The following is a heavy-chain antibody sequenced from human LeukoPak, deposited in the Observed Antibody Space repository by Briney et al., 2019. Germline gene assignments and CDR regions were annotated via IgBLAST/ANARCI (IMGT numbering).Heavy chain of an antibody. CDR3: ARQSYYYDSSGYIPPYYFDY. D-gene: IGHD3-22*01. CDR1: GYSFTTYW. J-gene: IGHJ4*02. Sequence: GESLKISCKGSGYSFTTYWSGWVRQMPGKGLEFLGVISPGDSDTRYSPSFQGQVTISADKSISTAYLQWSSLKASDTAMYYCARQSYYYDSSGYIPPYYFDYWGQGTLVTVSS. CDR2: ISPGDSDT. V-gene: IGHV5-51*01.